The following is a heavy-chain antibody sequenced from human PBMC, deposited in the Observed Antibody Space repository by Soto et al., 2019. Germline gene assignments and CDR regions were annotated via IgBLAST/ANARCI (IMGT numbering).Heavy chain of an antibody. D-gene: IGHD2-8*02. CDR1: GISISRHG. CDR2: MDYDETNK. V-gene: IGHV3-33*01. J-gene: IGHJ4*02. Sequence: QVQLVESGGGVVQPGRSLRVSCVASGISISRHGMHRVRQAPGKGLEWVAGMDYDETNKYYTDSVKGRFTISRDTSKNTVYLQMNGLRVDDTAVYFCARDLAHWSICFEDRGQGTLVSVSS. CDR3: ARDLAHWSICFED.